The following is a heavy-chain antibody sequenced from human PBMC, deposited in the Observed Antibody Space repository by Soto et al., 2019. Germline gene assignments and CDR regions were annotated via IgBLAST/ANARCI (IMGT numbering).Heavy chain of an antibody. CDR1: GFTFSSYG. Sequence: QVQLVESGGGVVQPGRSLRLSCAASGFTFSSYGMHWVRQAPGKGLEWVAVIWYDGSNKYYADSVKGRFTISRDNSKNTLYLQMNSLRAEDTAVYYSARDMYSSSWYFDYWGQGTLVTVSS. CDR2: IWYDGSNK. J-gene: IGHJ4*02. CDR3: ARDMYSSSWYFDY. V-gene: IGHV3-33*01. D-gene: IGHD6-13*01.